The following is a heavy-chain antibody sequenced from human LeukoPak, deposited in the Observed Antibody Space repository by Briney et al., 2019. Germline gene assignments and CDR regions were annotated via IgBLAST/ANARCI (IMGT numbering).Heavy chain of an antibody. CDR3: ARTDTAMVNIGMDV. V-gene: IGHV1-2*02. Sequence: ASVKVSCKASGYTFTGYYMHWVRQAPGQGLEWMGWTNPNSGGTNYAQKFQGRVTMTRDTSISTAYMELSRLRSDDTAVYYCARTDTAMVNIGMDVWGQGTTVTVSS. D-gene: IGHD5-18*01. CDR1: GYTFTGYY. CDR2: TNPNSGGT. J-gene: IGHJ6*02.